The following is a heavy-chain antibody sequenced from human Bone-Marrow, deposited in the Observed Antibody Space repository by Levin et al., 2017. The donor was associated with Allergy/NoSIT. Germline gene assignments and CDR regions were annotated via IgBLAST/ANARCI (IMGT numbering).Heavy chain of an antibody. CDR1: GGSISSGGYY. V-gene: IGHV4-31*03. Sequence: PSETLSLTCTVSGGSISSGGYYWSWIRQHPGKGLEWIGYIYYSGSTYYNPSLKSRVTISVDTSKNQFSLKLSSVTAADTAVYYCARASTYYDILTGPLGAFDIWGQGTMVTVSS. CDR3: ARASTYYDILTGPLGAFDI. D-gene: IGHD3-9*01. CDR2: IYYSGST. J-gene: IGHJ3*02.